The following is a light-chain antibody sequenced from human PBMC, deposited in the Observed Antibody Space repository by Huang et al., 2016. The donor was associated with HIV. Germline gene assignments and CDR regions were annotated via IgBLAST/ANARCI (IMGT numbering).Light chain of an antibody. CDR1: QSLLHSDESNY. CDR3: MQSLQPPWT. J-gene: IGKJ1*01. V-gene: IGKV2-28*01. Sequence: DIVMTQSPPFLSVSPGEPASISCKSSQSLLHSDESNYLAWYLQRPWQSPPLVIYLATNRAPGVPARFSGRGSGTDFTLKISRVESEDVGIYYCMQSLQPPWTFGQGTKVEMK. CDR2: LAT.